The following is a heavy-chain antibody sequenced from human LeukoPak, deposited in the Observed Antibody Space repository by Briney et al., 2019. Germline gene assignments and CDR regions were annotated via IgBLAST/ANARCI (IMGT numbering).Heavy chain of an antibody. D-gene: IGHD2-2*01. V-gene: IGHV3-74*01. CDR3: ARVGHCSSTSCYHYYYYYGMDV. CDR2: INSDGSST. CDR1: GFTFSSYW. J-gene: IGHJ6*04. Sequence: GGSLRLSCAASGFTFSSYWMHWVRQAPGKGLVWVSRINSDGSSTSYADSVKGRFTTSRDNAKNTLYLQMNSLRAEDTAVYYCARVGHCSSTSCYHYYYYYGMDVWGKGTTVTVSS.